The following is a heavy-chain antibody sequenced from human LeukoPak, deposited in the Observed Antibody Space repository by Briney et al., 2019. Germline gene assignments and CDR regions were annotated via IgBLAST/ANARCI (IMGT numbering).Heavy chain of an antibody. CDR2: INHSGST. CDR3: ARDLRMTYGSGSYYKGPFDY. J-gene: IGHJ4*02. Sequence: ETLSLTCTVSGGSISSSSYYWGWIRQPPGKGLEWIGEINHSGSTNYNPSLKSRVTISVDTSKNQFSLKLSSVTAADTAVYYCARDLRMTYGSGSYYKGPFDYWGQGTLVTVSS. V-gene: IGHV4-39*07. D-gene: IGHD3-10*01. CDR1: GGSISSSSYY.